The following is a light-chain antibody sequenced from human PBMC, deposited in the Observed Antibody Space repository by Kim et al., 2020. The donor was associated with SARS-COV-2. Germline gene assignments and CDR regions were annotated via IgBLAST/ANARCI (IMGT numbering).Light chain of an antibody. J-gene: IGLJ3*02. CDR2: EDN. CDR1: SGSIASNY. CDR3: QSYDSSTWV. Sequence: GKTVTISCTGSSGSIASNYVQWYQQRPGSAPTTVIYEDNQRPSGVPDRFSGSIDSSSNSASLTISGLKTEVEADYYCQSYDSSTWVFGGGTQLTVL. V-gene: IGLV6-57*02.